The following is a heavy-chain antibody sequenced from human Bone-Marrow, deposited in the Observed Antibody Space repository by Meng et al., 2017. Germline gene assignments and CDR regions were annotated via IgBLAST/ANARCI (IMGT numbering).Heavy chain of an antibody. CDR3: AKAVTDRSGSWRYAFDI. V-gene: IGHV3-23*01. D-gene: IGHD6-13*01. CDR2: ISGSGGST. CDR1: GFTFSSYA. J-gene: IGHJ3*02. Sequence: GESLKISCAASGFTFSSYAMSWVRQAPGKGLEWVSAISGSGGSTYYADSVKGRFTISRDNSNYTLYLQMNSLRADETAVYYCAKAVTDRSGSWRYAFDIWGQGTRVTVSS.